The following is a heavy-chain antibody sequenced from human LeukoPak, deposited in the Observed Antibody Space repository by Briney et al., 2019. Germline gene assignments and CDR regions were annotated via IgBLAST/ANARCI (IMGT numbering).Heavy chain of an antibody. V-gene: IGHV6-1*01. D-gene: IGHD6-13*01. Sequence: SQTLSLTCAISGDSVSSNSATWNWIRQSPSRGLEWLGRTYYRSKWYNDYAVSVKSRITINPDTSKNQFSLQLNSVTPEDTAVYYCARGFRPQIPGMLAAVGNRGEYFDYWGQGTLVTVSS. CDR2: TYYRSKWYN. CDR1: GDSVSSNSAT. J-gene: IGHJ4*02. CDR3: ARGFRPQIPGMLAAVGNRGEYFDY.